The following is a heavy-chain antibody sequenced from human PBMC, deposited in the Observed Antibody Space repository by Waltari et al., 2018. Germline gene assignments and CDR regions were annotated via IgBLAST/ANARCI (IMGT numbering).Heavy chain of an antibody. J-gene: IGHJ6*03. CDR2: INHSGST. CDR3: ARGRKAARRVGGYYYYMDV. V-gene: IGHV4-34*01. Sequence: QVQLQQWGAGLLKPSETLSLTCAVYGGSFSGYYWSWIRQPPGKGLEWIGEINHSGSTTYNPPLKSRVTISVDTSKNQFFLKLSSVTAADTAVYYCARGRKAARRVGGYYYYMDVWGKGTTVTVSS. D-gene: IGHD6-6*01. CDR1: GGSFSGYY.